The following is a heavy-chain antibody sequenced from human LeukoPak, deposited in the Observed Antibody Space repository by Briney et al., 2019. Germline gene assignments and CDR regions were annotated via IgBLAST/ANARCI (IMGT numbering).Heavy chain of an antibody. J-gene: IGHJ4*02. D-gene: IGHD2-15*01. CDR2: ISGSGGST. CDR3: AKDLADPVGYYFDY. V-gene: IGHV3-23*01. CDR1: GFTFSSYA. Sequence: GSLRLSCAAPGFTFSSYAMSWVRQAPGKGLEWVSAISGSGGSTYYADSVKGRFTISRDYSKNTLYLQMNSLRAEDTAVYYCAKDLADPVGYYFDYWGQGTLVTVSS.